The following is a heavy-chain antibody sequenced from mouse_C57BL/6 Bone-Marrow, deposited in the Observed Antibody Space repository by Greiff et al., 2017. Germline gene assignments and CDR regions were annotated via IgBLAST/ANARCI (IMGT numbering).Heavy chain of an antibody. CDR3: ARRGGLYYAMDY. V-gene: IGHV5-6*02. CDR2: LSSGGSYT. Sequence: EVKLVESGGDLVKPGGSLKLSCAASGFTFSSYGMSWVRQTPDKRLEWVATLSSGGSYTYYPDSVKGRFTISRDNAKNTLYLQMSSLKSEDTAMYYCARRGGLYYAMDYWGQGTSVTVSS. CDR1: GFTFSSYG. J-gene: IGHJ4*01.